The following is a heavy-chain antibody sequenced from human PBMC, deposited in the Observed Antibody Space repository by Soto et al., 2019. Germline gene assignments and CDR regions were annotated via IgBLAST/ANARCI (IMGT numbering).Heavy chain of an antibody. CDR2: ISAYNGNT. CDR1: GYTFTSYG. J-gene: IGHJ4*02. Sequence: ASVKVSCKASGYTFTSYGISWVRQAPGQGLEWMGWISAYNGNTNYAQKLQGRVTMTTDTSTSTAYMELRSLRSDDTAVYYCASQATEKSPFDYWGQGTLVTVSS. CDR3: ASQATEKSPFDY. V-gene: IGHV1-18*01.